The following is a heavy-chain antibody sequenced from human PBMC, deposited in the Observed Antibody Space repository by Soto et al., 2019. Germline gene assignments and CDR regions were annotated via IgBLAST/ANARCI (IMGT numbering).Heavy chain of an antibody. D-gene: IGHD4-17*01. V-gene: IGHV4-39*01. CDR1: GGSISGSSYY. J-gene: IGHJ3*02. Sequence: SETLSLTCPVSGGSISGSSYYWGWIRQPPGKGLEWIGSIYYSGSTYYNPSLKSRVTISVDTSKNQFSLKLTSVTAADTAVYYCARYYDDYLQRAFDIWGQGTMVTVSS. CDR2: IYYSGST. CDR3: ARYYDDYLQRAFDI.